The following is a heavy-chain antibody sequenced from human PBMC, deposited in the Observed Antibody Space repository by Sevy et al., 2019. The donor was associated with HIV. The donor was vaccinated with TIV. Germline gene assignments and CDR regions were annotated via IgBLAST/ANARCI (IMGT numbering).Heavy chain of an antibody. V-gene: IGHV3-30*18. J-gene: IGHJ6*02. CDR1: GFIFSNYG. CDR3: ANSWGRYDGSSWICYYYDMDV. D-gene: IGHD6-13*01. CDR2: ISSDGSDR. Sequence: GGYLRLSWAASGFIFSNYGMHWVRQAPGKGLEWVAVISSDGSDREYADSVKGRFTISRDNSKDTLDLQMNSLRADDTAVYYSANSWGRYDGSSWICYYYDMDVWGQGTKVTVSS.